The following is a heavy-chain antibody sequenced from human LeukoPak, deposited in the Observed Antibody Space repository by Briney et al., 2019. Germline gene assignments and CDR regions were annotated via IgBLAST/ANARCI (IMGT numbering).Heavy chain of an antibody. V-gene: IGHV3-23*01. Sequence: QPGGSLRLSCAASGFTFSNYAMSWVRQAPGKGLEWVSAISGRGGSTYYADSAKGRFTISRDNSKNTLYLQMNSLRAEDTAVYYCAKDPGDFWSASHYYFDYWGQGTLVTVSS. CDR2: ISGRGGST. CDR1: GFTFSNYA. D-gene: IGHD3-3*01. J-gene: IGHJ4*02. CDR3: AKDPGDFWSASHYYFDY.